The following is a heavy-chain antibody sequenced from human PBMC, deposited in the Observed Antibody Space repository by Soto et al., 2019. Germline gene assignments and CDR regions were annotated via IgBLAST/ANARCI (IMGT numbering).Heavy chain of an antibody. CDR2: IIPIFGTA. CDR3: ATRDPAYPQFDY. D-gene: IGHD3-16*01. Sequence: QVQLVQSGAEVKKPGSSVKVSCKASGGTLSSYAISWVRQAPGQGLEWMGGIIPIFGTANYAQKFQGRVTITADESTSTAYMELSSLRSEDTALYYCATRDPAYPQFDYWGQGTLVTVSS. J-gene: IGHJ4*02. CDR1: GGTLSSYA. V-gene: IGHV1-69*12.